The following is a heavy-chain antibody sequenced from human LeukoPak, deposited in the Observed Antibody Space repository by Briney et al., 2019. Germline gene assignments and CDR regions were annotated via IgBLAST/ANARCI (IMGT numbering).Heavy chain of an antibody. D-gene: IGHD3-3*01. CDR2: ISAYNGNT. V-gene: IGHV1-18*01. Sequence: ASVKVSCKASGYTFTSYGITWVRQAPGQGLEWMGWISAYNGNTNYAQKLQGRVTVTTDTSTNTAYMELRSLRSDDTAVYYCARVYYDFWSGYEYDAFDIWGQGTMVTVS. CDR1: GYTFTSYG. CDR3: ARVYYDFWSGYEYDAFDI. J-gene: IGHJ3*02.